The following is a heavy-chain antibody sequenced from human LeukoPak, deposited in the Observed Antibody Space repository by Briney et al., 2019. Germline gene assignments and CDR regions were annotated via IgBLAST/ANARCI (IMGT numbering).Heavy chain of an antibody. J-gene: IGHJ5*02. CDR3: ARRRGIAAAAHGWFDP. CDR2: INPSGGST. V-gene: IGHV1-46*01. CDR1: GYIFTSYY. Sequence: ASVKVSCKASGYIFTSYYMHWVRQAPGQGLEWMGIINPSGGSTSYAQKFQGRVTMTRDMSTSTVYMELSSLRSEDTAVYYCARRRGIAAAAHGWFDPWGQGTLVTVSS. D-gene: IGHD6-13*01.